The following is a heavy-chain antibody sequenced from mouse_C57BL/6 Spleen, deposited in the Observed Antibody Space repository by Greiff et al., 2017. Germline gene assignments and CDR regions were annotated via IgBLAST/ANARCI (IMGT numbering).Heavy chain of an antibody. Sequence: EVKLQESGPGLVKPPQSLSLTCSVTGYSITSGYYWNWIRQFPGNKLEWMGYISYDGSNNYNPSLKNRISITRDTSKNQFFLKLNSVTTEDTATYYCASKDDYDGVDYWGQGTTLTVSS. CDR2: ISYDGSN. V-gene: IGHV3-6*01. J-gene: IGHJ2*01. D-gene: IGHD2-4*01. CDR3: ASKDDYDGVDY. CDR1: GYSITSGYY.